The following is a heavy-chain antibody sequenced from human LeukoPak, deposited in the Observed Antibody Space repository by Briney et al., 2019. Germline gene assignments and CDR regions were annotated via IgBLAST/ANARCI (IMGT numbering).Heavy chain of an antibody. D-gene: IGHD5-12*01. V-gene: IGHV3-23*01. CDR1: GFTFSSYA. CDR3: ARGGGDSGYAGHGMDV. J-gene: IGHJ6*02. CDR2: ISGSGGST. Sequence: GGSLRLSCAASGFTFSSYAMSWVRQAPGKGLEWVSAISGSGGSTYYAGSVKGRFTISRENAKNSLYLQMNSLRAGDTAVYYCARGGGDSGYAGHGMDVWGQGTTVTVSS.